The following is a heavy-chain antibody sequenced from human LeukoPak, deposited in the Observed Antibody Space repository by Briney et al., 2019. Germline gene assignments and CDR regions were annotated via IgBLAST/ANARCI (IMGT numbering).Heavy chain of an antibody. J-gene: IGHJ4*02. CDR1: GYTFTSYD. CDR3: ASMTDTAMVRDY. D-gene: IGHD5-18*01. V-gene: IGHV1-2*02. Sequence: ASVKVSCKASGYTFTSYDINWVRQATGQGLEWMGWINPNSGGTNYAQKFQGRVTMTRDTSISTAYMELSRLRSDDTAVYYCASMTDTAMVRDYWGQGTLVTVSS. CDR2: INPNSGGT.